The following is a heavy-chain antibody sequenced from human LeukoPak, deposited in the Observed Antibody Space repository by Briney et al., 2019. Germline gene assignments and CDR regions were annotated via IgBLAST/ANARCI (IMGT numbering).Heavy chain of an antibody. V-gene: IGHV1-3*03. CDR1: GYTFTTYT. CDR3: ARARYESRIWPKSRYDYYHYMDV. J-gene: IGHJ6*03. CDR2: INAGNGNT. D-gene: IGHD3-22*01. Sequence: ASVKVSCKASGYTFTTYTIHWVRQAPGQRLEWMGWINAGNGNTKYSQEFQDRVTITRDTSASTAYMELSSLRSEDMAVYYCARARYESRIWPKSRYDYYHYMDVWGKGTTVTVSS.